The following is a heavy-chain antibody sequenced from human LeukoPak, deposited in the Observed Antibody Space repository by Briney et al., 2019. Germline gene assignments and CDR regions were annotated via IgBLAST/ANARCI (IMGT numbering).Heavy chain of an antibody. Sequence: PGGSLRLSCAASGFTFSSYEMNWVRQAPGKGLEWVSYISSSGSTIYYADSVKGRFTISRDNAKNSLYLQMNSLRAEDTAVYYCARDGYKNDAFDIWGQATMVTVSS. V-gene: IGHV3-48*03. D-gene: IGHD5-24*01. CDR2: ISSSGSTI. J-gene: IGHJ3*02. CDR3: ARDGYKNDAFDI. CDR1: GFTFSSYE.